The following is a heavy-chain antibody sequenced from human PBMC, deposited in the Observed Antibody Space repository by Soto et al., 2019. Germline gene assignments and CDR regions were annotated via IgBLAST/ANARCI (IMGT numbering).Heavy chain of an antibody. J-gene: IGHJ2*01. CDR2: IYYSGST. CDR3: ARLTVTNGYWYFDL. V-gene: IGHV4-39*01. D-gene: IGHD4-17*01. Sequence: NPSETLSLTCTVSGGSISSSSYYWGWIRQPPGKGLEWIGSIYYSGSTYYNPSLKRRVTISVDTSKNQFSLKLSSVTAADTAVYYCARLTVTNGYWYFDLWGRGTLVTVSS. CDR1: GGSISSSSYY.